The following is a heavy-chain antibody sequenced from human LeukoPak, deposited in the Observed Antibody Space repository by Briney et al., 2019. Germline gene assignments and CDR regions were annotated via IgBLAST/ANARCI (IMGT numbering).Heavy chain of an antibody. CDR3: ARNWNYYYYYMDV. V-gene: IGHV3-48*03. J-gene: IGHJ6*03. D-gene: IGHD1-1*01. Sequence: GGSLRLSCAASGFTFSSYEMNWVRQAPGKGLEWVSSISGSGGSTYYADSVKGRFTISRDNAKNSLYLQMNSLRAEDTAVYYCARNWNYYYYYMDVWGKGTTVTISS. CDR1: GFTFSSYE. CDR2: ISGSGGST.